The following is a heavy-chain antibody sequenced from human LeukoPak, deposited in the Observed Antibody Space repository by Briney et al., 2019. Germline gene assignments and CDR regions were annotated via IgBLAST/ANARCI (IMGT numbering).Heavy chain of an antibody. CDR3: ARRFCSSVSCYDDDAFDV. V-gene: IGHV1-18*04. J-gene: IGHJ3*01. D-gene: IGHD2-2*01. CDR1: GYTFTRYY. CDR2: ISGYNGKI. Sequence: ASVKVSCKASGYTFTRYYMHWVRQAPGQGLEWMGWISGYNGKINYAQKFQGRVTMTTDTSTSTAYLELRSLTSEDTAVYYCARRFCSSVSCYDDDAFDVWGQGTLVTVSS.